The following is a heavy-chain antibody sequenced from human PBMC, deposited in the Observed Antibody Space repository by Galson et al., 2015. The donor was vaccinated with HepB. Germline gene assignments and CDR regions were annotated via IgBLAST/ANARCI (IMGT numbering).Heavy chain of an antibody. J-gene: IGHJ5*02. V-gene: IGHV1-8*01. CDR2: MNPNSGNT. CDR1: GYTFTSYD. D-gene: IGHD3-3*01. CDR3: ARGRRSITIFGVVIPREYNWFDP. Sequence: SVKVSCKASGYTFTSYDINWVRQATGQGLEWMGWMNPNSGNTGYAQKFQGRVTMTRNTSISTAYMELSSLRSEDTAVYYCARGRRSITIFGVVIPREYNWFDPWGQGTLVTVSS.